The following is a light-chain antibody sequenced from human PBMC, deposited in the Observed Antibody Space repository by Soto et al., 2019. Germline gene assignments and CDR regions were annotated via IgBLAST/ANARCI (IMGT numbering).Light chain of an antibody. CDR2: DVS. CDR3: SSYTSSSTYV. V-gene: IGLV2-14*03. Sequence: QSVLTQPASVSGSPGQSITISCTGTISDVGGYNYVSWYQQHPGKASKLMIFDVSNRPSGVSNRFSGSNSGYTASLTISGLQAEDEADYYCSSYTSSSTYVCGTGTKVTVL. J-gene: IGLJ1*01. CDR1: ISDVGGYNY.